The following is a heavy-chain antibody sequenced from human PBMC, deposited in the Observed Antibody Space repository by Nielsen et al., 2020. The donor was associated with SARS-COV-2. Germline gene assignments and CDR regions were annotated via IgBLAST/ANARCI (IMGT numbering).Heavy chain of an antibody. J-gene: IGHJ3*02. CDR3: ARDSYYHDSSGRGAFDI. D-gene: IGHD3-22*01. Sequence: WVRQAPGQGLEWMGGIIPIFGTANYAQKFQGRVTITADESTSTAYMELSRLRSEDTAVYYCARDSYYHDSSGRGAFDIWGQGTMVTVSS. V-gene: IGHV1-69*01. CDR2: IIPIFGTA.